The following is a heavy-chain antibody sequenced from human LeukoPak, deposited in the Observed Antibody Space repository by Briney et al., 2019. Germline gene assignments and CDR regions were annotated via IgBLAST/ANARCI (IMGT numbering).Heavy chain of an antibody. Sequence: TGGSLRLSCAASGFTFSSYGMHWVRQAPGKGLEWVAVISYDGSNKYYADSVKGRFTISRDNSKNTLYLQMNSLRAEDTAVYYCARDPVDIVAVFDYWGQGTLVTVSS. D-gene: IGHD5-12*01. CDR1: GFTFSSYG. CDR3: ARDPVDIVAVFDY. CDR2: ISYDGSNK. V-gene: IGHV3-30*03. J-gene: IGHJ4*02.